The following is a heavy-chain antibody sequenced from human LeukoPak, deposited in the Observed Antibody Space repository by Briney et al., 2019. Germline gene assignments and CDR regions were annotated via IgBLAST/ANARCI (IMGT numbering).Heavy chain of an antibody. CDR1: GGSISSYY. V-gene: IGHV4-59*01. J-gene: IGHJ4*02. Sequence: SETLSLTCTVSGGSISSYYWSWIRQPPGKGLGWIGYIYYSGSTNYNPSLKSRVTISVDTSKNQFSLKLSSVTAADTAVYYCAGSEPPPMVTVLDIGAGAIDYWGQGTLVTVSS. D-gene: IGHD5-18*01. CDR3: AGSEPPPMVTVLDIGAGAIDY. CDR2: IYYSGST.